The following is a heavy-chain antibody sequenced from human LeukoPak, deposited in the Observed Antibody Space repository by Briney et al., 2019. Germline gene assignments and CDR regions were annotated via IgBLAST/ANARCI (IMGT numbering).Heavy chain of an antibody. CDR2: MYFSGST. V-gene: IGHV4-59*01. D-gene: IGHD1-26*01. J-gene: IGHJ3*02. CDR1: GGSISDYY. CDR3: ARASRRTIVGATNKVGPAFDI. Sequence: SETLSLTCSVSGGSISDYYWGWIRQPPGKRLEWIGYMYFSGSTNYNPSLKSRVTISLDTSKTRFSLRLSSVTAADTAMYYCARASRRTIVGATNKVGPAFDIWGQGTMVTVSS.